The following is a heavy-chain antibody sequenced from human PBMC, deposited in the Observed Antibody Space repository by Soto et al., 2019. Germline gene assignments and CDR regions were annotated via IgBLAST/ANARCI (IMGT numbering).Heavy chain of an antibody. D-gene: IGHD4-17*01. CDR3: ARVRMTTVVTGWYFDL. CDR2: IYHSGST. CDR1: GGSISSSNW. J-gene: IGHJ2*01. V-gene: IGHV4-4*02. Sequence: SETLSLTCAVSGGSISSSNWWSWVRQPPGKGLEWIGEIYHSGSTNYNPSLKSRVTISVDKSKNQFSLKLSSVTAADTAVYYCARVRMTTVVTGWYFDLWGRGTLVTVSS.